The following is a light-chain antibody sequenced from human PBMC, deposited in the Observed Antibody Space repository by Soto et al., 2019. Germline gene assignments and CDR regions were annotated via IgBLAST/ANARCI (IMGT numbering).Light chain of an antibody. Sequence: DIQMTQSPSTLAASVVDRVTITFRASQNINSYLNWYQHKPGKAPNLLIYAASSLQSGVPSRFSGSGSGTHFTLTISSLHPEDSAIYYCQQSYSDPTFGQGTRLEIK. V-gene: IGKV1-39*01. J-gene: IGKJ5*01. CDR2: AAS. CDR1: QNINSY. CDR3: QQSYSDPT.